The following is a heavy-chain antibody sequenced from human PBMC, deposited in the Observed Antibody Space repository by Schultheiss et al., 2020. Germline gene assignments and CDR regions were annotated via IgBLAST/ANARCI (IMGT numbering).Heavy chain of an antibody. CDR2: IDPSDSYT. CDR1: GYSFTSYW. CDR3: ARQDGSAWYYFDY. V-gene: IGHV5-10-1*04. Sequence: GGSLRLSCKGSGYSFTSYWIGWVRQMPGKGLEWMGRIDPSDSYTNYSPSFQGQVTISADKSISTAYLQWSSLKASDTAMYYCARQDGSAWYYFDYWGQGTLVTVSS. J-gene: IGHJ4*02. D-gene: IGHD6-19*01.